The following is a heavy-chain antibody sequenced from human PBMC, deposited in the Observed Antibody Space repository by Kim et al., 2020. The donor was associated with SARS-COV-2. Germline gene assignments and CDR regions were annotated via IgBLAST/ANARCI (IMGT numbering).Heavy chain of an antibody. Sequence: GGSLRLSCAASGFTFSSYAMSWVRQAPGKGLEWVSAISGSGGSTYYADSVKGRFTISRDNSKNTLYLQMNSLRAEDTAVYYCAKQFGSTSCCASWVFDLWGRGTLVTVSS. D-gene: IGHD2-2*01. CDR3: AKQFGSTSCCASWVFDL. J-gene: IGHJ2*01. V-gene: IGHV3-23*01. CDR2: ISGSGGST. CDR1: GFTFSSYA.